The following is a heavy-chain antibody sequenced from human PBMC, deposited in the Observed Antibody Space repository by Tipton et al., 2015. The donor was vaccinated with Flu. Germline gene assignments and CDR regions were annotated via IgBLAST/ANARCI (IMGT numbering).Heavy chain of an antibody. CDR3: ARERATTQARGGNYYFDY. CDR1: GFTFSSYG. V-gene: IGHV3-33*01. J-gene: IGHJ4*02. CDR2: IWYDGSNK. Sequence: RSLRLSCPASGFTFSSYGMHWVRQAPGKGLEWVAVIWYDGSNKYYADSVKGRFTISRDNSKNTLYLQMNSLRAEDTAVYYCARERATTQARGGNYYFDYWGQGTLVTVSS. D-gene: IGHD1-26*01.